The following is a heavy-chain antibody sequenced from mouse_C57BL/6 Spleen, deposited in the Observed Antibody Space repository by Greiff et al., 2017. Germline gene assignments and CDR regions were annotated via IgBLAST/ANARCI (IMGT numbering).Heavy chain of an antibody. CDR1: GFTFTSYW. Sequence: QVQLQQPGAELVKPGASVKLSCKASGFTFTSYWMHWVKQRPGPGLGWIGMLHPNSGSTNYNEKFKSKATLTEDKSSSTAYMQLSSLTSEDSAVYYCAHDGYFDGWGTGTTVTVSS. CDR3: AHDGYFDG. J-gene: IGHJ1*03. CDR2: LHPNSGST. D-gene: IGHD2-12*01. V-gene: IGHV1-64*01.